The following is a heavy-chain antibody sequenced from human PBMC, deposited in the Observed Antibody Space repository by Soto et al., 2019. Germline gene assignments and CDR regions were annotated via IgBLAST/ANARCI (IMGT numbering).Heavy chain of an antibody. J-gene: IGHJ3*02. Sequence: QVQLVQSGAEMKKPGSSVKVSCKASGGSFTIYGISWVRQAPGQGLEWMGGIMPRFHTTTYAQRFQGRITITADETMNIDYSKLDSLRSENTALFYCAREHYGDIDAAPFDIWGQGTMVTVSS. D-gene: IGHD4-17*01. V-gene: IGHV1-69*01. CDR3: AREHYGDIDAAPFDI. CDR2: IMPRFHTT. CDR1: GGSFTIYG.